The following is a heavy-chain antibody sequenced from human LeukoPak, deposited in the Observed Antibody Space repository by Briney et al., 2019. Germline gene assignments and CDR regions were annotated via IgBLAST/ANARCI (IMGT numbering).Heavy chain of an antibody. J-gene: IGHJ6*02. Sequence: GGSLRLSCAASGFTFSSHWMHWVRQAPGKGLEWVSYISSSSSYTNYADSVKGRFTISRDNAKNSLYLQMNSLRAEDTAVYYCARDGRLTMTLEDGMDVWGQGTTVTVSS. D-gene: IGHD3-22*01. V-gene: IGHV3-21*05. CDR2: ISSSSSYT. CDR1: GFTFSSHW. CDR3: ARDGRLTMTLEDGMDV.